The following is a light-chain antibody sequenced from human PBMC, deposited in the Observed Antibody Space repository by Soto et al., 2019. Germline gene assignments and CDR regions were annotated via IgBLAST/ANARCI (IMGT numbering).Light chain of an antibody. CDR2: RAS. J-gene: IGKJ5*01. CDR1: QSINSN. Sequence: EIVMTEARGTVIKSRQGRPPHSCRASQSINSNVAWYQQKPGQAPRLLMFRASIRAAGIPDRFSGSGSGIFFTLSIRRLEFEDFTADYGLQYTTWPSITFGQGTRLEI. V-gene: IGKV3D-15*01. CDR3: LQYTTWPSIT.